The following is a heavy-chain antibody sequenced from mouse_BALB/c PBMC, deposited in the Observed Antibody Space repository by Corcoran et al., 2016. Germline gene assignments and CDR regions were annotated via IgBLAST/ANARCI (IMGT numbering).Heavy chain of an antibody. D-gene: IGHD2-1*01. J-gene: IGHJ1*01. CDR2: INTYTGEP. CDR1: GYTFTNYG. Sequence: QIQLVQSGPELKKPGETVKISCKASGYTFTNYGMNWVKQAPGKGLKWMGWINTYTGEPTYADDFKGRFAFSLETSASTAYLQINNLKNEDTATYFCARDYYGSKGYFDVWGAGTTVTVSS. CDR3: ARDYYGSKGYFDV. V-gene: IGHV9-3-1*01.